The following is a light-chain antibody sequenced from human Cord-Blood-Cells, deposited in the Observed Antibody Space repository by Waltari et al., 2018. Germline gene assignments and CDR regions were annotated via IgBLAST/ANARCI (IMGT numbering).Light chain of an antibody. CDR3: QQYNNLPYS. CDR2: GAS. V-gene: IGKV3-15*01. CDR1: QSVSSN. Sequence: EIVMTQSPATLSVSPGERATLSCRASQSVSSNLAWYQQKPGQAPRLLIYGASTRSTGIPARFSGSGSGTEFTHTISSLQSADFASYYFQQYNNLPYSFGQGTKLEIK. J-gene: IGKJ2*03.